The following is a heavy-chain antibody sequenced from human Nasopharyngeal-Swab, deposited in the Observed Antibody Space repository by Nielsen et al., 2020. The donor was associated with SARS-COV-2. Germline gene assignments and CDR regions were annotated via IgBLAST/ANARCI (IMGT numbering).Heavy chain of an antibody. CDR3: ASSRHSGYAYYFDY. CDR1: GGSISSSNW. Sequence: SETLSLTCAVSGGSISSSNWWRWVRQPPGKGLEWIGEIYHSGSTYYNPSLKSRVTISVDKSKNQFSLKLSSVTAADTAVYYCASSRHSGYAYYFDYWGQGTLVTVSS. CDR2: IYHSGST. D-gene: IGHD5-12*01. J-gene: IGHJ4*02. V-gene: IGHV4-4*02.